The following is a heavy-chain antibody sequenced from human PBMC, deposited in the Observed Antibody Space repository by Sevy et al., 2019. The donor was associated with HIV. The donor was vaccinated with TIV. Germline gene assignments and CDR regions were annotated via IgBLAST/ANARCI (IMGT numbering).Heavy chain of an antibody. J-gene: IGHJ3*02. Sequence: SETLSLTCAVSGYSIRSDDYWVWIRQPPGKGLEWVGNIFHSGGTYYNPSLKSRVSVSVDTTMNQFSLKLNSVTAADTAVYYCARPLRGHFDSRASDFDIWGQGTMVTVSS. CDR2: IFHSGGT. V-gene: IGHV4-38-2*01. CDR3: ARPLRGHFDSRASDFDI. D-gene: IGHD3-22*01. CDR1: GYSIRSDDY.